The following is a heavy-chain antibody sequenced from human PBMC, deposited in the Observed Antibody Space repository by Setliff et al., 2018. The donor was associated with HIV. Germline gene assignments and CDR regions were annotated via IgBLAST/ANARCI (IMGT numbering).Heavy chain of an antibody. CDR1: GGSISTGGYY. CDR3: ARTTIVAVPAANYYFDF. CDR2: IYYRGTT. Sequence: SETLSLTCTVSGGSISTGGYYRSWIRQQPGKGLEWIGYIYYRGTTHYNPSLRSRATLSVDTSKNQFSLNLRSVTVADTAVYYCARTTIVAVPAANYYFDFWGQGDLVTVSS. D-gene: IGHD2-2*01. J-gene: IGHJ4*02. V-gene: IGHV4-31*03.